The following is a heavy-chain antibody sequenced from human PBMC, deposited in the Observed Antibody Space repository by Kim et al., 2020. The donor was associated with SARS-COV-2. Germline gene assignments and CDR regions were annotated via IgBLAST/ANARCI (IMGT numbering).Heavy chain of an antibody. CDR1: GGSISTVGYY. V-gene: IGHV4-39*01. J-gene: IGHJ5*02. CDR2: IYYTGST. D-gene: IGHD6-19*01. Sequence: SETLSLTCSVSGGSISTVGYYWAWIRQPPGKGLEWMGSIYYTGSTYYNPSLESRVTTSVDTSKNHFSLKLSYVSAADTAVYYCARHFDSGWKSRNWFDPWGQGTLVTVSS. CDR3: ARHFDSGWKSRNWFDP.